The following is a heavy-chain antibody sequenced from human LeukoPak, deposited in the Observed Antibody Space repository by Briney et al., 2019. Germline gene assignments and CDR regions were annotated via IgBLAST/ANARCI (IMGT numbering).Heavy chain of an antibody. D-gene: IGHD2-21*02. J-gene: IGHJ4*02. Sequence: GGSLRLSCAASGFTFSSYGMHWVRQAPGKGLEWVAVISYDGSNKYYADSVKGRFTISRDNSKNTLYLQMNSLRAEDTAVYYCAKKGSIDCDNEYWGQGTLVTVSS. CDR3: AKKGSIDCDNEY. CDR2: ISYDGSNK. V-gene: IGHV3-30*18. CDR1: GFTFSSYG.